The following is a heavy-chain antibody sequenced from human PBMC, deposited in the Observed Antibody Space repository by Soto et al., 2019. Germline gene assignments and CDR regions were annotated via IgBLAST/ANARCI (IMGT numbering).Heavy chain of an antibody. CDR2: IFYSVST. Sequence: QVQLQESGPGLVKPSQTLSLTCTVSGGSINSGDYYWSWIRQHPGKGLEWIGYIFYSVSTYYNPYPHRGVTISVDPCKNQFSLKQVSVSTADTPVYYCASDLRGGSYGMDVWGQGTTVTVSS. D-gene: IGHD3-10*01. CDR1: GGSINSGDYY. V-gene: IGHV4-31*03. CDR3: ASDLRGGSYGMDV. J-gene: IGHJ6*02.